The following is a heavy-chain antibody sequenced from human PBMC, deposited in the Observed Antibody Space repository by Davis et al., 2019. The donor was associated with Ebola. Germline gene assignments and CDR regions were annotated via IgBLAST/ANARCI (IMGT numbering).Heavy chain of an antibody. CDR1: GLTFSRYG. CDR2: ISYDGSNK. V-gene: IGHV3-30*18. D-gene: IGHD6-6*01. Sequence: PGGSLRLSCVASGLTFSRYGMPWVRRAPGKGLEWVAVISYDGSNKYYADSVKGRFTISRDNSKNTLYLQMNSLRAEDTAVYYCAKDRDSIAAIYYFDYWGQGTLVTVSS. CDR3: AKDRDSIAAIYYFDY. J-gene: IGHJ4*02.